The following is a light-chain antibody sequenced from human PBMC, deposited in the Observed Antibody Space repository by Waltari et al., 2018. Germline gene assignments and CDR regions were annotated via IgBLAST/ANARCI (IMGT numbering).Light chain of an antibody. Sequence: SALTQPASVSESPGQSITISCTGTTSDVGGYNYVSWYQQHPGKAPKLMIYDVTNRPSGVSNRFSGSKSGNTASLTISGLQAEDEAGYYCSSFTSSSTWVFGGGTKLTVL. V-gene: IGLV2-14*03. CDR2: DVT. J-gene: IGLJ3*02. CDR1: TSDVGGYNY. CDR3: SSFTSSSTWV.